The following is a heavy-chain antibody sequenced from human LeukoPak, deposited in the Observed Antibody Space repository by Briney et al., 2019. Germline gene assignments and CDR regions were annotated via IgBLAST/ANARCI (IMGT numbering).Heavy chain of an antibody. V-gene: IGHV3-48*02. CDR2: SNTDGTI. D-gene: IGHD4-11*01. CDR3: VRDRDYAFDF. Sequence: GGSLRLSCAASGFTFSYYSMNWVRQAPGKGLEWISYSNTDGTISYADSVKGRFTISRDNAENSLYLQMYSLRDEDTAVYFCVRDRDYAFDFWGQGTMVTVSS. CDR1: GFTFSYYS. J-gene: IGHJ3*01.